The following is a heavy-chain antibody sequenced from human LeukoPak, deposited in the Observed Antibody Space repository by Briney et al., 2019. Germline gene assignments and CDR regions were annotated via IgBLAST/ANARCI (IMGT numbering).Heavy chain of an antibody. CDR1: GFTFSSYS. CDR2: ISSSSSYI. D-gene: IGHD3-10*01. V-gene: IGHV3-21*01. Sequence: PGGSLRLSCAASGFTFSSYSMNWVRQAPGKGLEWVSSISSSSSYIYYADSVKGRFTISRDNAKNSLYLQMNSLRAEDTAVYYCARDGSTYYYGSGSSPAPDYWGQGTLVTVS. CDR3: ARDGSTYYYGSGSSPAPDY. J-gene: IGHJ4*02.